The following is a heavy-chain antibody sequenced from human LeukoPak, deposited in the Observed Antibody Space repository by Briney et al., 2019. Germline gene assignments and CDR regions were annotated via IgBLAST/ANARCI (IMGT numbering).Heavy chain of an antibody. Sequence: GESLKISCKGPGYSFTSYWIGWVRQMPGKGLGGMGIIFPGDSDTRYSPSFQGQVTISADQFISTAYLQWGSLKASDTAMYYCARRRRSGGPEGWFCPWGQGTLVTVSS. J-gene: IGHJ5*02. CDR1: GYSFTSYW. CDR3: ARRRRSGGPEGWFCP. D-gene: IGHD1-14*01. CDR2: IFPGDSDT. V-gene: IGHV5-51*01.